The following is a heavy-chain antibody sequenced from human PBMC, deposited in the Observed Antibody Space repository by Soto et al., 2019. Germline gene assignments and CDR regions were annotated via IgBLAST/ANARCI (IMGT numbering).Heavy chain of an antibody. CDR2: IRSSSSYT. CDR3: AKHNWSEYYFDY. Sequence: GGSLRLSCAASGFTFSDYYMSWIRQAPGKGLEWVSYIRSSSSYTNYADSVKGRFTISRDNAKNSLYLQMNSLRAEDTAVYYCAKHNWSEYYFDYWGQGTLVTVSS. V-gene: IGHV3-11*06. D-gene: IGHD1-20*01. CDR1: GFTFSDYY. J-gene: IGHJ4*02.